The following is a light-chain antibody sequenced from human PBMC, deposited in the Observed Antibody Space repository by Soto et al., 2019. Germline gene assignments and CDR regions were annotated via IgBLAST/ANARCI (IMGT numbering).Light chain of an antibody. CDR2: GVS. CDR1: QSVSSGY. CDR3: QQYAASPRT. J-gene: IGKJ1*01. Sequence: EIVLTQSPGTLSLSPRERATLSCRASQSVSSGYLAGYQHKPGQAPRLLIYGVSSRTPCIPYRFSGSGSGTDFTLTISRLEAEDFAGYYCQQYAASPRTCGQGTQVEVK. V-gene: IGKV3-20*01.